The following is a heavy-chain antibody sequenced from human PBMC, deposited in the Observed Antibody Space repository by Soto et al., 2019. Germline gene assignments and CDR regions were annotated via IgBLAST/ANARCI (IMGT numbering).Heavy chain of an antibody. CDR3: ARDFVVGGPTINYYYGMAV. Sequence: PGGSLRLSCAASGFNFRNFPMTWVRQVPGQGLEYVSSITSSGEQTFYADSVKGRFSISRDNSKGILHLQMNSLRAEDTAVYYCARDFVVGGPTINYYYGMAVWGQGTTVTVSS. V-gene: IGHV3-23*01. CDR1: GFNFRNFP. CDR2: ITSSGEQT. D-gene: IGHD1-26*01. J-gene: IGHJ6*02.